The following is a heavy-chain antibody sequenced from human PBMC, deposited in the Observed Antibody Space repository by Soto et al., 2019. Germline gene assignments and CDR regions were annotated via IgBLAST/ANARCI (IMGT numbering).Heavy chain of an antibody. CDR1: GGSINNYW. CDR3: ARGVRDNLQRSYYMDV. V-gene: IGHV4-59*01. CDR2: VYYSGGT. D-gene: IGHD3-10*01. J-gene: IGHJ6*03. Sequence: QVQLQESGPGLVRPSETLSLTCNVSGGSINNYWWSWIRQPPGKGLEWVGYVYYSGGTNYNPSLKSQLTISADKARNQFSLRLSSVTAADTAVYFCARGVRDNLQRSYYMDVWGKGTTITVSS.